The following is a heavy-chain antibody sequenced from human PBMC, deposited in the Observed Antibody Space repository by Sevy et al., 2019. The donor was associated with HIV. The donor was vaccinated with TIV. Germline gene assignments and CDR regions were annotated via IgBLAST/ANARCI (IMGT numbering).Heavy chain of an antibody. CDR1: GFTFSNAW. J-gene: IGHJ5*02. CDR2: IKSKTDGGTT. D-gene: IGHD3-10*01. V-gene: IGHV3-15*01. CDR3: TTDSWHYYGSEPYNWFDP. Sequence: GGSLRLSCAASGFTFSNAWMSWVRQAPGKGLEWVGRIKSKTDGGTTDYAAPVKGRFTISRDDSKNTLYLQMNSLKTEDTAVYYCTTDSWHYYGSEPYNWFDPWGQGTLVTVSS.